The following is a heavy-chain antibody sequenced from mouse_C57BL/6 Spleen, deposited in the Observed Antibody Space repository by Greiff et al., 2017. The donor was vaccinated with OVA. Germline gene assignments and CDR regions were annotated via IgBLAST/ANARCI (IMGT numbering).Heavy chain of an antibody. CDR3: ARGITTVVATPDY. CDR1: GYTFTSYW. V-gene: IGHV1-72*01. CDR2: IVPNSGGT. J-gene: IGHJ2*01. Sequence: QVQLQQPGADLVKPGASVKLSCKASGYTFTSYWMHWVQQTPGRGLEWIGRIVPNSGGTKYNEKFKSKATLNVDQPSSTAYMQLSSLTSEYSAVYYGARGITTVVATPDYWGQGTTLTVSA. D-gene: IGHD1-1*01.